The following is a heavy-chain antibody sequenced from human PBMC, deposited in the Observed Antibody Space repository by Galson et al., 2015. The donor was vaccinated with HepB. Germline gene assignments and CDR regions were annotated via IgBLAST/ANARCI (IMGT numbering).Heavy chain of an antibody. J-gene: IGHJ4*02. Sequence: SVKVSCKVSGYTLTELSMHWVRQAPGKGLEWMGGFDPEDGETIYAQKYQGRVTMTEDTSTDTAYMELSNLRSEDTAVYYCATDRSGFYSLDYWVQGTLVTVSS. CDR2: FDPEDGET. D-gene: IGHD3-22*01. V-gene: IGHV1-24*01. CDR3: ATDRSGFYSLDY. CDR1: GYTLTELS.